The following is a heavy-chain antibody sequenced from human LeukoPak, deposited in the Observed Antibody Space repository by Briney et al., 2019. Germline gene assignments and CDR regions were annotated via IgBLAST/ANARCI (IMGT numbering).Heavy chain of an antibody. V-gene: IGHV3-30*18. CDR1: GFTFSSYG. CDR2: ISYDGSNK. CDR3: AKAYGDYECIDY. J-gene: IGHJ4*02. Sequence: GGSLRLSCAASGFTFSSYGMHWVRQAPGKGLEWVAVISYDGSNKYYADSVKGRFTISRDNSKNTLYLQMNSLRAEDTAVYYCAKAYGDYECIDYWGQGTLVTVSS. D-gene: IGHD4-17*01.